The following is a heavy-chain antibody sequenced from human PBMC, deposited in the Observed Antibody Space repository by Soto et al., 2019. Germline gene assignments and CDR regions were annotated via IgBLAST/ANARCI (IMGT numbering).Heavy chain of an antibody. J-gene: IGHJ4*02. CDR2: IYWNDDK. D-gene: IGHD6-19*01. V-gene: IGHV2-5*01. CDR1: GFSLSTSGLG. Sequence: QITLKESGPTRVRPTQPLTQTCTFSGFSLSTSGLGVGWMRQPPGKALEGLALIYWNDDKRYSQSLKARLTMTEDTSKNQVVLTMTNMYPVGTTTYYCAHRPSGWYVFDYWGQGTLGTHSS. CDR3: AHRPSGWYVFDY.